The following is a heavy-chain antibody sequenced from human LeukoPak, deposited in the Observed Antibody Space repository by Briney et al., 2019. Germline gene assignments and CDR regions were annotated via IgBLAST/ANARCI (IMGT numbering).Heavy chain of an antibody. J-gene: IGHJ4*02. CDR2: ISGDGRST. V-gene: IGHV3-43*02. CDR1: GLSFDEYA. CDR3: TKDRYCTTTSCPFDY. Sequence: PGGSLRLSXAASGLSFDEYAMHWVRQAPGKGLEWVSLISGDGRSTYSADSVKGRFTISRDNSKNSLYLQMNSLKTEDTALYYCTKDRYCTTTSCPFDYWGRGTLVTVSS. D-gene: IGHD2-2*01.